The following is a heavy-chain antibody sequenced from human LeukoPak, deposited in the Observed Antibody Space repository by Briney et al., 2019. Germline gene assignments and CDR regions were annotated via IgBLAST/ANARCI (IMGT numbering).Heavy chain of an antibody. Sequence: GGSLRLSCAASGFTFSNYAMNWVRQAPGKGLEWVSGVSGSGGSTYYADSVKGRFTISRDNSRYTLYLQMNSLRAEDTAVYYCAKMGTAVDQPTDYWGQGTLVTVSS. CDR3: AKMGTAVDQPTDY. CDR2: VSGSGGST. V-gene: IGHV3-23*01. J-gene: IGHJ4*02. CDR1: GFTFSNYA. D-gene: IGHD6-19*01.